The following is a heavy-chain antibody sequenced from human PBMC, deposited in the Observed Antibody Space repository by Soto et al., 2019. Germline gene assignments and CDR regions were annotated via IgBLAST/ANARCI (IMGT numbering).Heavy chain of an antibody. CDR2: TNHSGIT. J-gene: IGHJ4*02. CDR1: GGSFRGYF. CDR3: ARRFCSDSYCSYFDY. V-gene: IGHV4-34*10. D-gene: IGHD2-15*01. Sequence: SETLSPTCAVYGGSFRGYFWSWIRQPPGKGLEWIGETNHSGITSYSPSLGSRVTTSVDTPKNQFSLRLRSVTAADTAIYYCARRFCSDSYCSYFDYWGRGTLVTVSS.